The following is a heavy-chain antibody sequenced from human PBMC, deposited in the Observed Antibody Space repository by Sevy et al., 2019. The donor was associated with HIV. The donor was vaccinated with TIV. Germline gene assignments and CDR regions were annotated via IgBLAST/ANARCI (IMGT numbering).Heavy chain of an antibody. CDR3: ARVGNAHLGIEVAGLTGAFDI. Sequence: ASVKVSCKASGGTFSSYAISWVRQAPGQGLEWMGGIIPIFGTANYAQKFQGRVTITADESTSTAYMELSRLRSVETDVYYCARVGNAHLGIEVAGLTGAFDIWGQGTMVTVSS. CDR1: GGTFSSYA. V-gene: IGHV1-69*13. D-gene: IGHD6-19*01. J-gene: IGHJ3*02. CDR2: IIPIFGTA.